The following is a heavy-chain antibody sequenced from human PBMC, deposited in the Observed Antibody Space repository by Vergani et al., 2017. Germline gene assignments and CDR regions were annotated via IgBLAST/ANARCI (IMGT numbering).Heavy chain of an antibody. CDR2: IWYEGNNK. J-gene: IGHJ5*02. V-gene: IGHV3-33*01. Sequence: QVQLVESGGGVVQSGGSLRLSCAASGFTFSSYGMHWVRQAPGKGLEWVAIIWYEGNNKYYADSVKDQFNIARDNFKNTLYMQMNSLRAENTTVYSCARGVVVVPADRTTSYFFDHWGQGTLVTVSS. CDR1: GFTFSSYG. CDR3: ARGVVVVPADRTTSYFFDH. D-gene: IGHD2-2*01.